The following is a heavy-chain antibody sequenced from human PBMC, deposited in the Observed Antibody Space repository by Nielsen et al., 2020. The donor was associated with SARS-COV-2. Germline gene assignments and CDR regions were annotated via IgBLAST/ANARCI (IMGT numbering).Heavy chain of an antibody. V-gene: IGHV3-20*04. CDR2: INWNGGSI. D-gene: IGHD3-16*02. CDR1: GGSFSGYY. J-gene: IGHJ5*02. Sequence: ETLSLTCAVYGGSFSGYYWSWVRQAPGKGLEWVSGINWNGGSIGYADSVKGRFTISRDNAKNSLYLQMNSLRAEDTALYYCAKDPLYWFDPWGQGTLVTVSS. CDR3: AKDPLYWFDP.